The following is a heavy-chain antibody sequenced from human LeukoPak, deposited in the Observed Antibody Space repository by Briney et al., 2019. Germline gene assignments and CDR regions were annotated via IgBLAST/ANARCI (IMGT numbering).Heavy chain of an antibody. CDR2: IWYDGSNK. CDR1: GFTFSSYG. CDR3: ARGGYGDYAFDI. Sequence: GRSLRLSCAASGFTFSSYGMHWVRQAPGKGLEWVAVIWYDGSNKYYTDSVKGRFTISRANSKNTLYLQMNSLRAEDTAVYYCARGGYGDYAFDIWGQGTMVTVSS. D-gene: IGHD4-17*01. J-gene: IGHJ3*02. V-gene: IGHV3-33*01.